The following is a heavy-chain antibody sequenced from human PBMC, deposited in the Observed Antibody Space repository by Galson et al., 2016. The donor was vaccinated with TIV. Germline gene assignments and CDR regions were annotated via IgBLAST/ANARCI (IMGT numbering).Heavy chain of an antibody. CDR2: IWDDGNAN. CDR3: ARYGSWAGDPVDGGTRPDF. D-gene: IGHD1-1*01. Sequence: SLRLSCATSGFTFSNYGMYWVRQAPGKGLEWVALIWDDGNANFYADSVKGRFTISRDTSRDTLYLQMNSLSAEDTALYYCARYGSWAGDPVDGGTRPDFWGRGTLVTVSS. V-gene: IGHV3-33*07. J-gene: IGHJ4*02. CDR1: GFTFSNYG.